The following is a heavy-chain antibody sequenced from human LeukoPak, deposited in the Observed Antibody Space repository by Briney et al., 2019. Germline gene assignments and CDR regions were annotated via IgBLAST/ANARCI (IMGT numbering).Heavy chain of an antibody. D-gene: IGHD3-9*01. J-gene: IGHJ3*02. CDR3: AKGYYEIHDAFDI. Sequence: TGRSLRLSCAVSGFTFSTYAMHWVRQAPGKGLEWVAFISYDGRNKYYADSVKGRFTISRDNSKNTLFLQMNSLRAEDTAVYYCAKGYYEIHDAFDIWGQGTMVTVSS. CDR1: GFTFSTYA. CDR2: ISYDGRNK. V-gene: IGHV3-30*04.